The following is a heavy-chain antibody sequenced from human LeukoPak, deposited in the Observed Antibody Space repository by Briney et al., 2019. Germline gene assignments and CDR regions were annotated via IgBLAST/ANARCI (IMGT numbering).Heavy chain of an antibody. D-gene: IGHD3-10*01. CDR2: IYYTGST. J-gene: IGHJ4*02. CDR3: ARHGDYGSGSYQYTFDY. V-gene: IGHV4-59*08. CDR1: GGSINNYY. Sequence: SETLSLTCTVSGGSINNYYWSWIRQPPGEGLEWIGYIYYTGSTHSNPSLKSRVTISVDTSKNQFSLKLNSVTAADTAVYYCARHGDYGSGSYQYTFDYWGQGTLVTVSS.